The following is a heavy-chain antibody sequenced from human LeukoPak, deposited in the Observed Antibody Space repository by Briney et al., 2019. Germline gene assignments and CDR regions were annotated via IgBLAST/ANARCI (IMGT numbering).Heavy chain of an antibody. D-gene: IGHD1-26*01. CDR2: ISGSGGST. CDR3: AKDIHKWEPYYFDY. V-gene: IGHV3-23*01. J-gene: IGHJ4*02. CDR1: GFTFSSYA. Sequence: GGSLRLSCAASGFTFSSYAMSWVRQAPGKGLEWVSAISGSGGSTYYADSVKGRFTISRDNAKNSLYLQMNSLRAEDTAVYYCAKDIHKWEPYYFDYWGQGTLVTVSS.